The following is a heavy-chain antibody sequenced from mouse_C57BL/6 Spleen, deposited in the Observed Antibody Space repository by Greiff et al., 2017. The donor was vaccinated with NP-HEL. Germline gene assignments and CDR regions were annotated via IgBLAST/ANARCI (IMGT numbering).Heavy chain of an antibody. CDR3: ARGWCFDYPYYFDD. CDR1: GFSLTSYG. Sequence: VQLVESGPGLVQPSQSLSITCTVSGFSLTSYGVHWVRQSPGKGLEWLGVIWSGGSTDYNAAFISRLSISKDNSKSQVFFKMNSLQADDTAIYYWARGWCFDYPYYFDDWGQGTTLTVSS. V-gene: IGHV2-2*01. CDR2: IWSGGST. D-gene: IGHD2-4*01. J-gene: IGHJ2*01.